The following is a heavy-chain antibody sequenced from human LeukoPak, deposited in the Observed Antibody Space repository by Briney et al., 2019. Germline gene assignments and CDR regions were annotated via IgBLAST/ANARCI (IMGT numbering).Heavy chain of an antibody. V-gene: IGHV3-53*01. CDR2: IYSGGST. J-gene: IGHJ6*04. D-gene: IGHD6-13*01. Sequence: PGGSLRLSCAASGFTVSSNYMSWVRQAPGKGLEWVSVIYSGGSTYYADSVKGRFTISRDNSKNTLYLQMNSLRAEDTAVYYCARYKAAAWGSTDVWGKGTTVTISS. CDR1: GFTVSSNY. CDR3: ARYKAAAWGSTDV.